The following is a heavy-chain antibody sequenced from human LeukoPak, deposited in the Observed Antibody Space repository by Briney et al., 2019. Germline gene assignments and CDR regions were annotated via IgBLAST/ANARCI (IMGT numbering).Heavy chain of an antibody. Sequence: PGGSLRLSCITSGFAFNTYAMHWVRQAPGKGLEWISYISPASNTIYYADSVKGRFTISRDNAKNSVFLQMSSLRDEDTAVYYCAKDRGYSYDPGDYWGQGTLVTVSS. CDR1: GFAFNTYA. D-gene: IGHD5-18*01. CDR2: ISPASNTI. J-gene: IGHJ4*02. V-gene: IGHV3-48*02. CDR3: AKDRGYSYDPGDY.